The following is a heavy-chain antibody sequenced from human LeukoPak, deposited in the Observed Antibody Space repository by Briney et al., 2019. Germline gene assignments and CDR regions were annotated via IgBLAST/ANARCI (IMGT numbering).Heavy chain of an antibody. CDR3: ARDVNERYSSSWYVFDP. V-gene: IGHV4-59*01. CDR1: GGSISSYY. D-gene: IGHD6-13*01. Sequence: SETLSLTCTVSGGSISSYYWSWIRQPPGKGLEWIGYIYYSGSTNYNPSLKSRVTISVDTSKNQFSLKLSSVTAADTAVYYCARDVNERYSSSWYVFDPWGQGTLVTVSS. CDR2: IYYSGST. J-gene: IGHJ5*02.